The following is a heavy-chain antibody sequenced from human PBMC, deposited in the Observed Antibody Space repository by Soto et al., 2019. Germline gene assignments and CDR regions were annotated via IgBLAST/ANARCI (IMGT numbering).Heavy chain of an antibody. CDR3: ARDFALSAYFDY. CDR1: GFTFSSYT. J-gene: IGHJ4*02. V-gene: IGHV3-30-3*01. Sequence: QVQVVESGGGVVQPGRSLRLSCAASGFTFSSYTMHWVRQAPGKGLEWVAVISYDGSNKYYADSVKGRFTLSRDNSKNTLSLQMNSLTAEDTAVYYCARDFALSAYFDYWGQGTLVTVSS. CDR2: ISYDGSNK.